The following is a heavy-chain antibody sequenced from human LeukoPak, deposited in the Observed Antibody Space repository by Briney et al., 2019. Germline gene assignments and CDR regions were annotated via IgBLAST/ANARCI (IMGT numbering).Heavy chain of an antibody. D-gene: IGHD3-3*01. CDR1: GFTFSSYG. Sequence: PGRSLRLSCAASGFTFSSYGMHWVRQAPGKGLEWVAVISYDGSNKYYADSVKGRFTISRDNSKNTLYLQMNSLRAEDTAVYYCAKGIWSDDFWSGYYSVGGNSGYMDVWGKGTTVTVSS. J-gene: IGHJ6*03. CDR3: AKGIWSDDFWSGYYSVGGNSGYMDV. CDR2: ISYDGSNK. V-gene: IGHV3-30*18.